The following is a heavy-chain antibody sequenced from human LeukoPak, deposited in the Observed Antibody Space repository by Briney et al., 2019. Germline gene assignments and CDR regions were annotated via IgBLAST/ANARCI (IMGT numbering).Heavy chain of an antibody. CDR3: ARDTRRRIVVVPAADDAFDI. D-gene: IGHD2-2*01. Sequence: ASVKVSCKASGYTFTSYGISWVRQAPGQGLEWMGWISACNGNTNYAQKLQGRVTMTTDTPTSTAYMELRSLRSDDTAVYYCARDTRRRIVVVPAADDAFDIWGQGTMVTVSS. J-gene: IGHJ3*02. CDR2: ISACNGNT. CDR1: GYTFTSYG. V-gene: IGHV1-18*01.